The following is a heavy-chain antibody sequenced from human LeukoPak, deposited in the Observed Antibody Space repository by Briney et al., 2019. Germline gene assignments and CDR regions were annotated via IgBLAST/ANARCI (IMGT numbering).Heavy chain of an antibody. J-gene: IGHJ6*03. Sequence: GASVKVSCKASGYTFTSYDINWVRQATGQGLEWMGWMNPNSGNTGYAQKFQGRVTMTRNTSISTAYMELSSLRSEDTAVYYCARPNSGSYYYYYMDVWGKGTTVTISS. CDR1: GYTFTSYD. D-gene: IGHD1-26*01. CDR2: MNPNSGNT. V-gene: IGHV1-8*01. CDR3: ARPNSGSYYYYYMDV.